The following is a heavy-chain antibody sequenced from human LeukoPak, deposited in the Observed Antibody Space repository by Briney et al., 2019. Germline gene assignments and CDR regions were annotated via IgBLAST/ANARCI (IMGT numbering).Heavy chain of an antibody. D-gene: IGHD1-26*01. J-gene: IGHJ4*02. V-gene: IGHV3-23*01. CDR1: GFTFSTYA. CDR3: ARSAVGTSCRTAVDY. CDR2: ISTSGDRT. Sequence: PGGSLRLSCAASGFTFSTYAMTWVRQAPGKGLEWVSGISTSGDRTYYADSVKGRFTISRDNSKNTLYLQMNSLRAEDTAEYYCARSAVGTSCRTAVDYWGQGTLVTVSS.